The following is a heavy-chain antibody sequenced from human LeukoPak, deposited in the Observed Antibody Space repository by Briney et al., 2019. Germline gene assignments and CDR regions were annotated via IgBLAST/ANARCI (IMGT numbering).Heavy chain of an antibody. CDR3: ARMATIRGDGYHFDF. D-gene: IGHD5-24*01. Sequence: SETLSLTCTVSGDSISGYYWNWIRQSPEKGLEWIAYIRSSGSINYNPSLRSRATISLDTSKNQFSLRLTSVTVADTAVYYCARMATIRGDGYHFDFWGQGTLVTVSS. CDR1: GDSISGYY. CDR2: IRSSGSI. J-gene: IGHJ4*02. V-gene: IGHV4-59*01.